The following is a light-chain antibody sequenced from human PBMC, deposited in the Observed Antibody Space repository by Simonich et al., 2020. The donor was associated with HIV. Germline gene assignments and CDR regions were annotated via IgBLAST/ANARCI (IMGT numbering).Light chain of an antibody. V-gene: IGKV2-30*02. Sequence: VVMTQSPLSLPVTLGQPASISCRSSQSLVHSDGNTYLNWFQQRPGQSPRRLIYKVSNRASGVPDRFSGSGSGTDFTLKISRVEAEDVGIYYCMEGAQKTFGQGTKVEIK. CDR1: QSLVHSDGNTY. CDR2: KVS. J-gene: IGKJ1*01. CDR3: MEGAQKT.